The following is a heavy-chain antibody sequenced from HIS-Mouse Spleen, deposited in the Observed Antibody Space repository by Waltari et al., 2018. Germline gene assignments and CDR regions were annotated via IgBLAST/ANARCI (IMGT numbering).Heavy chain of an antibody. J-gene: IGHJ2*01. CDR2: IYYSGST. Sequence: QLQLQESGPGLVKPSETLSLTCTVSGGSISSSSYYWGWIRQPPGKGLEWIGSIYYSGSTYYNPSLKSRVTISVDTSKTQFSLKLSSVPAADPAVYYCAREIPYSSSWYDWYFDLWGRGTLVTVSS. CDR3: AREIPYSSSWYDWYFDL. CDR1: GGSISSSSYY. V-gene: IGHV4-39*07. D-gene: IGHD6-13*01.